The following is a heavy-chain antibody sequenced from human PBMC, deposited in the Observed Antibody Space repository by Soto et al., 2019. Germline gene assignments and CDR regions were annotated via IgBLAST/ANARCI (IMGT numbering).Heavy chain of an antibody. CDR1: GGSISSGDYY. Sequence: SETLSLTCTVSGGSISSGDYYWSWIRQPPGKGLEWIGYIYYSGGTYYNPSLKSRVTISVDTSKNQFSLKLSSVTAADTAVYYCARLVQLLQRRWFDPWGQGTLVTVSS. D-gene: IGHD2-15*01. V-gene: IGHV4-30-4*01. J-gene: IGHJ5*02. CDR3: ARLVQLLQRRWFDP. CDR2: IYYSGGT.